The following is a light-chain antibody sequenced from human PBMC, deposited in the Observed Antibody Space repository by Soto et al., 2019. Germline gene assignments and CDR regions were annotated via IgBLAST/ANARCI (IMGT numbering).Light chain of an antibody. J-gene: IGKJ2*01. CDR2: DTS. V-gene: IGKV3-11*01. Sequence: EIVLTQSPATLSLSPGERATLSCRASQSIGSYLAWYQQKPGQAPRLLIYDTSNRATGIPARFSGSVSGTDFTLTISSLEPEDFAVYYCQQRSNWLRVYTFGQGTKLEIK. CDR3: QQRSNWLRVYT. CDR1: QSIGSY.